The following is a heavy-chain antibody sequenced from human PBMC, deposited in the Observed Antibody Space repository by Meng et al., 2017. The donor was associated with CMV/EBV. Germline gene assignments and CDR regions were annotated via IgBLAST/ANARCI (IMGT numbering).Heavy chain of an antibody. J-gene: IGHJ5*02. CDR3: AREVGSRGWFDP. CDR2: IYYSGST. CDR1: GGSISSGGYY. D-gene: IGHD6-13*01. V-gene: IGHV4-31*03. Sequence: SETLSLTCTVSGGSISSGGYYWSWTRQHPGKGLEWIGYIYYSGSTYYNPSLKSRVTISVDTSKNQFSLKLSSVTAADTAVYYCAREVGSRGWFDPWGQGTLVTVSS.